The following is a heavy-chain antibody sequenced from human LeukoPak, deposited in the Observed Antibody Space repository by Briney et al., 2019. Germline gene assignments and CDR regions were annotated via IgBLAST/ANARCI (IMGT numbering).Heavy chain of an antibody. CDR1: GYSFTSYW. CDR2: IYPGDSDT. J-gene: IGHJ4*02. D-gene: IGHD1-1*01. Sequence: GESLKISCKGSGYSFTSYWIGWVRQMPGKGLEWMGIIYPGDSDTRYSPSFQGQVTISADKSISTAYLQWSSLKASDAAMYYCARPSVEGDNWNDVGYFDYWGQGTLVTVSS. V-gene: IGHV5-51*01. CDR3: ARPSVEGDNWNDVGYFDY.